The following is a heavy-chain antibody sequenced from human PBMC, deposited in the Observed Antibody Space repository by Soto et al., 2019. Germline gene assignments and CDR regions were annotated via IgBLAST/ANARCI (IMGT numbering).Heavy chain of an antibody. J-gene: IGHJ5*02. CDR1: GGSLSRGRYY. CDR3: ARDQSAAGFPPYNWFDP. D-gene: IGHD6-13*01. CDR2: IYYSGST. V-gene: IGHV4-31*03. Sequence: SEALRLTCTVSGGSLSRGRYYWSWIPQHPGKGLEWIGYIYYSGSTYYNPSLKSRVTISVDTSKNQFSLKLSSVTAADTAVYYCARDQSAAGFPPYNWFDPWGQGTLVTVS.